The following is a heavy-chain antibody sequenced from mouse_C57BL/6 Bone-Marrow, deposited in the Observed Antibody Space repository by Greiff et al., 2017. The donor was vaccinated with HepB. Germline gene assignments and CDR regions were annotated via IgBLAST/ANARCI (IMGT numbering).Heavy chain of an antibody. CDR1: GFSLSTSGMG. D-gene: IGHD2-5*01. V-gene: IGHV8-12*01. CDR3: ARRGASNPWFAS. CDR2: IYWDDDK. J-gene: IGHJ3*01. Sequence: QVTLKESGPGILQSSQTLSLTCSFSGFSLSTSGMGVSWIRQPSGKGLEWLAHIYWDDDKRYNPSLKSRLTISKDTSRNQVFLKITSVDTADTATYYWARRGASNPWFASWGQGTLFTVSA.